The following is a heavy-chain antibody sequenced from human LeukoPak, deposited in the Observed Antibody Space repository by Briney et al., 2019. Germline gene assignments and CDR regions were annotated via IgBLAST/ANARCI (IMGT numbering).Heavy chain of an antibody. V-gene: IGHV3-48*03. CDR3: ARGRSYLSAFDI. J-gene: IGHJ3*02. CDR2: ISSSGSTI. D-gene: IGHD3-10*01. CDR1: GFTFSSYE. Sequence: GGSLRLSCAASGFTFSSYEMNWVRQAPGKGLEWVSYISSSGSTIYYADSVKGRFTISRDNAKKSLYLQMNSLRAEDTAVYYCARGRSYLSAFDIWGQGTMVTVSS.